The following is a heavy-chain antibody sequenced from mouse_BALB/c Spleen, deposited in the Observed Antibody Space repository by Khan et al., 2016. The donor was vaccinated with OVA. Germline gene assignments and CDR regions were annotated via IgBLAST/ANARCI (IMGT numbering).Heavy chain of an antibody. D-gene: IGHD3-1*01. V-gene: IGHV1-63*02. CDR1: GYTFTNYW. J-gene: IGHJ2*01. Sequence: QVQLQQSGAELVRPGTSVKMSCKAAGYTFTNYWIGWVKQRPGHGLEWIGDIFPGGGYTNYDEKFKGMATLTTDTSSSTAYMQLSSLTSEDSAIYYRTRRGAARATWDFFDYWGQGTTLTVSA. CDR3: TRRGAARATWDFFDY. CDR2: IFPGGGYT.